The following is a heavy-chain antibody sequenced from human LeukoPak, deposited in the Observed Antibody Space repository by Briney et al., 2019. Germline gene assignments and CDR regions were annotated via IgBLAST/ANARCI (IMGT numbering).Heavy chain of an antibody. Sequence: SETLSLTCTVSGGSISSSSYYWGWIRQPPGMGLEWIGIINYSGTTYYNPSLKSRVTISVDTSKNQFSLKLSSVTAADTAVYYCARVTHYYGSGSFYSRFDPWGQGTLVTVSS. CDR2: INYSGTT. J-gene: IGHJ5*02. D-gene: IGHD3-10*01. CDR3: ARVTHYYGSGSFYSRFDP. V-gene: IGHV4-39*07. CDR1: GGSISSSSYY.